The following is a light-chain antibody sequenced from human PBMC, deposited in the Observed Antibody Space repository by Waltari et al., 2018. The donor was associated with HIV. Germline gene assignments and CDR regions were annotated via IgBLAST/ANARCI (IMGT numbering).Light chain of an antibody. J-gene: IGLJ2*01. V-gene: IGLV1-51*02. CDR3: GTWDDSLGAGV. Sequence: QSLLTQPPSVSAAPGQKVTIPCSGSSSNIGNNYVSWYQQLPGTAPKLLIYENPKRPSGIPDRFSVSKSGTSAALAITGLQTGDEADYYCGTWDDSLGAGVFGGGTKLTVL. CDR1: SSNIGNNY. CDR2: ENP.